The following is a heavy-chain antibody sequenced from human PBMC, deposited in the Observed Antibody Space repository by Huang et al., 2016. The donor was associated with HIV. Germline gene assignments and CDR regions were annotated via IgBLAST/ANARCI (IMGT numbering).Heavy chain of an antibody. Sequence: VESGGRSVQPGGSIRLSCVGSTFTFGAYGMSWVRQTPGKGLEWVANIKQDESEKYYVDSVKGRFNISRDNAKKVLFLQMDNLTVDDTAIYFCATKTAAMDIWGQGTTVTVSS. CDR1: TFTFGAYG. CDR2: IKQDESEK. D-gene: IGHD1-7*01. V-gene: IGHV3-7*01. J-gene: IGHJ6*02. CDR3: ATKTAAMDI.